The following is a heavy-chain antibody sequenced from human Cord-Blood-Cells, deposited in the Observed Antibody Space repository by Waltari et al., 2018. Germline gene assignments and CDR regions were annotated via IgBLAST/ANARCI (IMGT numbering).Heavy chain of an antibody. Sequence: EVQLVESGGGLVQPGGSLRLSCAASGFTFSSHWMSWVRQAPGKGLEWVANIKQDGSEKYYVDSVNVRFTISRDKAKNSLYLQMNRLRAEDTAVYYCAREWVGTAANDYWGQGTLVTVSS. V-gene: IGHV3-7*01. CDR3: AREWVGTAANDY. CDR1: GFTFSSHW. D-gene: IGHD6-13*01. J-gene: IGHJ4*02. CDR2: IKQDGSEK.